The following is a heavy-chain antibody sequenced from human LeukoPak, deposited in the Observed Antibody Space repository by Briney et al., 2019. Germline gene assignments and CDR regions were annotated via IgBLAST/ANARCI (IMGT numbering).Heavy chain of an antibody. V-gene: IGHV3-23*01. CDR1: GFTFSSYA. D-gene: IGHD3-3*01. CDR2: ISGSGGST. CDR3: ARDHLRFLEWLFGY. Sequence: GGSLRLSCAASGFTFSSYAMSWVRQAPGKGLEWVSAISGSGGSTYYADSVKGRFTISRDNSKNTLYLQMNSLRAEDTAVYYCARDHLRFLEWLFGYWGQGTLVTVSS. J-gene: IGHJ4*02.